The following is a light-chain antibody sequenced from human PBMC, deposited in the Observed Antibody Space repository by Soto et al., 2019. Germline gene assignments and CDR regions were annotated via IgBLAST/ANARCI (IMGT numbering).Light chain of an antibody. J-gene: IGKJ4*01. V-gene: IGKV3-20*01. CDR1: QSVSSSY. Sequence: IMLTQSPGTLPLSPGERVTLSCRASQSVSSSYLAWYQQKPGQAPRLLIYGASSRATGIPDRFSGSGSGTDFTLTISRLEPEDFAVYYCQQYGSSPPLTFGGGTKVDIK. CDR3: QQYGSSPPLT. CDR2: GAS.